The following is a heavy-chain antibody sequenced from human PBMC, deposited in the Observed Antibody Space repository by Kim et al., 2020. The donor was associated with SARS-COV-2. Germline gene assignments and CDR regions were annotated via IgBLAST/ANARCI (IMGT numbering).Heavy chain of an antibody. CDR2: ISGSGGST. J-gene: IGHJ4*02. V-gene: IGHV3-23*01. CDR1: GFTFSSYA. CDR3: AKDEKQWLVRFYFDY. Sequence: GGSLRLSCAASGFTFSSYAMSWVRQAPGKGLEWVSAISGSGGSTYYADSVKGRFTISRDNSKNTLYLQMNSLRAEDTDVYYCAKDEKQWLVRFYFDYWGQGTLVTVS. D-gene: IGHD6-19*01.